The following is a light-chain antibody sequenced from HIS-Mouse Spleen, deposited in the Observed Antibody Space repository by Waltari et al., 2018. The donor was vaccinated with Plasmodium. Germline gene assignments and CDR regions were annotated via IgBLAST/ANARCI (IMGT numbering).Light chain of an antibody. Sequence: SYELTQPPSVSVSPGQTPRITCSGDALPKKYAYWYQQKSRQAPVPVIYEDSKRPSGVPERFSGSSSGTMATLTISGAQVEDEADYYCYSTDSSGNHRVFGGGTKLTVL. J-gene: IGLJ3*02. V-gene: IGLV3-10*01. CDR1: ALPKKY. CDR2: EDS. CDR3: YSTDSSGNHRV.